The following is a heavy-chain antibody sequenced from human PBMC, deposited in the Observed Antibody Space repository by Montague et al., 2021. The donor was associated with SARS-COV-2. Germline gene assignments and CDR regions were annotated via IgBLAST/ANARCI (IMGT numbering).Heavy chain of an antibody. Sequence: SLRLSCAASGFTFSSCAMSWVRQAPGKGLEWVSGIVNNGRKSFYXDSVKGRFVISRDNSDKMVYLQLNSLRAEDTAIYYCAKETAAIGNPLFDSWGQGTLVTVSS. CDR3: AKETAAIGNPLFDS. CDR1: GFTFSSCA. CDR2: IVNNGRKS. J-gene: IGHJ4*02. D-gene: IGHD6-13*01. V-gene: IGHV3-23*01.